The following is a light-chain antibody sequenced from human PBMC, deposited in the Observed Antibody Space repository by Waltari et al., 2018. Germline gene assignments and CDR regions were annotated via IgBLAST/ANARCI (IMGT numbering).Light chain of an antibody. Sequence: DIVLTQSPATLSLSPGERATLSCRANQSVNNYLAWYQQKPGQTPRLLIYDTSNRATGIPARFSGSGSGTDFTLTISSLEPEDFAVYYCQQRTNWPLTFGGGTKVEIK. J-gene: IGKJ4*01. CDR3: QQRTNWPLT. CDR2: DTS. CDR1: QSVNNY. V-gene: IGKV3-11*01.